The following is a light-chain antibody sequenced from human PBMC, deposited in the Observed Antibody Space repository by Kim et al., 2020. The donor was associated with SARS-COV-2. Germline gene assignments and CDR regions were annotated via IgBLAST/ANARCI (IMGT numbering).Light chain of an antibody. CDR1: GGSIASNY. CDR3: QSYDSNTPWV. Sequence: KTVTSCCTRSGGSIASNYVQWYRQRPGSAPITVIFEDNQRPYWVPDRFSASIDASSNSASLTISGLTTEDEAYYFCQSYDSNTPWVFGGGTQLTVL. J-gene: IGLJ3*02. CDR2: EDN. V-gene: IGLV6-57*03.